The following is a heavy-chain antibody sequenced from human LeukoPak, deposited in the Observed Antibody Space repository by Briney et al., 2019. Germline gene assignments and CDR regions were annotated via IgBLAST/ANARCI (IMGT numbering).Heavy chain of an antibody. V-gene: IGHV1-69*13. J-gene: IGHJ5*02. CDR3: ARVVVDGRMGYA. Sequence: SVKVPCKASGGTFSSYAISWVRQAPGQGLQWMGGIIPIFGTANYAQKFQGRVTITADESTSTAYMELSSLRSEDTAVYYCARVVVDGRMGYAWGQGTLVTVSS. CDR1: GGTFSSYA. D-gene: IGHD2-2*01. CDR2: IIPIFGTA.